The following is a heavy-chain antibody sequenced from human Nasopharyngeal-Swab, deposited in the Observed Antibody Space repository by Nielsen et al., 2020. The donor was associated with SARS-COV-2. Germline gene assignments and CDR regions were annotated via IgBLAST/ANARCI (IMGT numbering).Heavy chain of an antibody. V-gene: IGHV4-39*01. Sequence: SETLCLTCTVSDGAISSSTYYWAWIRQPPGKGLEWIGSIYYSGSTHYNPSLKSRVTISADTSKNQFSLKLRSVTAADTAVYYCARQGPYDSYGPSKVWGQGTTVTVSS. D-gene: IGHD5-18*01. CDR3: ARQGPYDSYGPSKV. CDR1: DGAISSSTYY. CDR2: IYYSGST. J-gene: IGHJ6*02.